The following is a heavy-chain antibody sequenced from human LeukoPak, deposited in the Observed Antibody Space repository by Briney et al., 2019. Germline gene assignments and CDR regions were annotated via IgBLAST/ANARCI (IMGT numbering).Heavy chain of an antibody. CDR3: AKDAAVTTIYYLDH. D-gene: IGHD4-17*01. J-gene: IGHJ4*02. V-gene: IGHV3-23*01. CDR1: GFTFNSYA. CDR2: ITADGDGT. Sequence: GGSLRLSCAVSGFTFNSYAMSWVRQAPGKGLEWVSAITADGDGTYYADSVKGRFIISRDNSKNTLSLQMNSLRDEDTALYYCAKDAAVTTIYYLDHWGQGTLVTVSS.